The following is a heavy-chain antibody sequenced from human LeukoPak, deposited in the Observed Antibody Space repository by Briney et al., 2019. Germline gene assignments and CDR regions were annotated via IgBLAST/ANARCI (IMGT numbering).Heavy chain of an antibody. CDR1: GGSISSYY. D-gene: IGHD6-19*01. J-gene: IGHJ4*02. CDR2: IHYSGST. CDR3: AGTGQWLAFDY. Sequence: SETLSLTCTVSGGSISSYYWSWIRRPPGKGLEWIGYIHYSGSTNHNPSLKSRVTISIDTSKNQLSLTLRSVTAADTAVYYCAGTGQWLAFDYWGQGTLVTVSS. V-gene: IGHV4-59*08.